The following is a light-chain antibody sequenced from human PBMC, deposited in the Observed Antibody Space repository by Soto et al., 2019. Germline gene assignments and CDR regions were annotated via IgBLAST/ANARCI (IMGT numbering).Light chain of an antibody. CDR3: QQYNNWPPIT. CDR1: QSIATT. Sequence: EIVMTQSPDILSVSAGERATLSCRASQSIATTLAWYQHKPGQSPRILIYGASTRATDVPPRFSGSGSGTEFTLTISSLQSEDFAVYYCQQYNNWPPITFGQGTRLEIK. V-gene: IGKV3-15*01. CDR2: GAS. J-gene: IGKJ5*01.